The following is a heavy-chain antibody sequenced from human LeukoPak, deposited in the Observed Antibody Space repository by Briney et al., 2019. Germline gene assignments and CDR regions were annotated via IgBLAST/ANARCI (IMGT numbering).Heavy chain of an antibody. CDR2: INHSGST. D-gene: IGHD5-18*01. V-gene: IGHV4-34*01. CDR1: GGSFSGYY. Sequence: PSETLSLTCAVYGGSFSGYYWSWIRQPPGKGLEWIGEINHSGSTNYNPSLKSRVTISVDTSKNQFSLKLSSVTAADTAVYYCARGRIQLWPYYYYYYMDVWGKGTTVTVSS. J-gene: IGHJ6*03. CDR3: ARGRIQLWPYYYYYYMDV.